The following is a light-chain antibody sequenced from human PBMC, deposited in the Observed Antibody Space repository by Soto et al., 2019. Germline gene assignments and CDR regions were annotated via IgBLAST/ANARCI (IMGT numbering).Light chain of an antibody. J-gene: IGKJ4*01. CDR2: GAS. V-gene: IGKV3-15*01. CDR1: QSVRTN. Sequence: EIVMTQSPATLSVSPGERVTLSCRASQSVRTNVAWYQQKPGQAPRPLIYGASTRATRVPARFSGSGSGTASTLTISSLQSEDFAVYYCQHYNNLWGFGGGTKVAIK. CDR3: QHYNNLWG.